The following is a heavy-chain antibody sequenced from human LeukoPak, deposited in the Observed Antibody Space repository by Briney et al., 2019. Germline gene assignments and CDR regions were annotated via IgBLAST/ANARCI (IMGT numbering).Heavy chain of an antibody. J-gene: IGHJ4*02. CDR1: AFTFENFA. V-gene: IGHV3-43*02. CDR3: ARLYDSSGSDY. CDR2: ISADGATT. D-gene: IGHD3-22*01. Sequence: GGSLRLSCAASAFTFENFAMHWVRQGPRKGLEWVSLISADGATTHYTDSVKGRFTVSRDNSKNSLFLQMNSLRAEDTAVYYCARLYDSSGSDYWGQGTLVTVSS.